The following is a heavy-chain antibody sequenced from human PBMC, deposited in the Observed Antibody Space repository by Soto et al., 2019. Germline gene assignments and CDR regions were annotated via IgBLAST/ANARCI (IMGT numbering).Heavy chain of an antibody. D-gene: IGHD1-26*01. Sequence: PGGSLRLSCAASGFTFSSYGMHWVRQAPGKGLEWVAVISYDGSNKYYADSVKGRFTISRDNSKNTLYLQMNSLRAEDTAVYYCARRLYSGSYYRYYYGMDVWGQGTTVTVSS. V-gene: IGHV3-30*03. CDR1: GFTFSSYG. CDR3: ARRLYSGSYYRYYYGMDV. CDR2: ISYDGSNK. J-gene: IGHJ6*02.